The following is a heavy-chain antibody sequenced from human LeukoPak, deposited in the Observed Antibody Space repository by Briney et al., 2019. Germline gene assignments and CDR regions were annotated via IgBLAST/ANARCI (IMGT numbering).Heavy chain of an antibody. V-gene: IGHV1-46*01. CDR1: GYTFTNYY. CDR2: ITPSGGST. J-gene: IGHJ1*01. D-gene: IGHD2-15*01. Sequence: GASVKVSCKASGYTFTNYYMHWVRQAPGQGLEWLGLITPSGGSTWYAQKFQGRVTMTRDTSISTAYMELSRLRSDDTAVYYCAREYCSGGSCYGYFQHWGQGTLVTVSS. CDR3: AREYCSGGSCYGYFQH.